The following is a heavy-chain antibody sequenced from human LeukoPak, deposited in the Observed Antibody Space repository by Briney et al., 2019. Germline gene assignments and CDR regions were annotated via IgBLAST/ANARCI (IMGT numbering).Heavy chain of an antibody. V-gene: IGHV3-23*01. D-gene: IGHD5-18*01. CDR3: AKGRGYNYDLDF. CDR1: GFTFSSYA. J-gene: IGHJ4*02. Sequence: GGSLRLSCAASGFTFSSYAMSWVRQAPGKGLEWVSAISDSGGSTYYADSVKGRFTISRDNSKNTLYLQMNSLRAEDAAIYYCAKGRGYNYDLDFWGQGTLVTVSS. CDR2: ISDSGGST.